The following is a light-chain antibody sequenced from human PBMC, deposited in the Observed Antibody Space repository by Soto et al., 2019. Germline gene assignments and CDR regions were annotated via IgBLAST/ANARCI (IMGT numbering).Light chain of an antibody. CDR1: QSVSSY. J-gene: IGKJ2*01. Sequence: EIVLTHSPATLSLSPGERATLSCRASQSVSSYLAWYQQKPGQAPRLLIYDASNRATGIPARFSGSGSGTDFTLTISSLEPEDFAVYYCQQRSNWPSYTFGQGTKLEIK. CDR3: QQRSNWPSYT. CDR2: DAS. V-gene: IGKV3-11*01.